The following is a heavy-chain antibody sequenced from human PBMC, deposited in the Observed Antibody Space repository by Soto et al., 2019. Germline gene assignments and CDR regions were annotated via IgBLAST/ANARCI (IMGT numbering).Heavy chain of an antibody. D-gene: IGHD3-10*01. CDR3: ARVYGAGSFEY. CDR2: MAPYSGNT. V-gene: IGHV1-8*02. Sequence: ASVKVSCKASGYTFSSYDIHWLRQATGQGLEWVGWMAPYSGNTGYAQNFQGRATMTRDTSINTAYMELSSLRSEDTAIYYCARVYGAGSFEYWGQGTLVTVSS. CDR1: GYTFSSYD. J-gene: IGHJ4*02.